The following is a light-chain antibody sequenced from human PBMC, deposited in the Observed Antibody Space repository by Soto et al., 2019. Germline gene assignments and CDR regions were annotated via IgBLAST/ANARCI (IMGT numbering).Light chain of an antibody. CDR2: DAS. CDR3: QQRSNWPWT. CDR1: QSVSSY. Sequence: IVLTHSPATLSLSPWERATLSCRASQSVSSYLAWYQQKPGQAPRLLIYDASNRATGIPARFSGSGSGTDFTLTISGLEPEDFAVYYCQQRSNWPWTFGQGTRWIS. V-gene: IGKV3-11*01. J-gene: IGKJ1*01.